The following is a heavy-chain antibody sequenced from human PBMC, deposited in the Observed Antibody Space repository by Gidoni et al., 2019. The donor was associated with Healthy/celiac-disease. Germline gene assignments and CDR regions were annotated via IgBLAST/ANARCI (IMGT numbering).Heavy chain of an antibody. CDR1: GGSLSSGSYY. D-gene: IGHD5-12*01. J-gene: IGHJ4*02. CDR3: AREWDGYNDVDY. Sequence: QVQLQESGPGLVQPSQTLSLTCPVSGGSLSSGSYYWSWIRQPAGKGLEWIGRNYTSGSTNYNPSRKSRVTISVDTSKNQFSLKLSSVTAADTAVYYCAREWDGYNDVDYWGQGTLVTVSS. CDR2: NYTSGST. V-gene: IGHV4-61*02.